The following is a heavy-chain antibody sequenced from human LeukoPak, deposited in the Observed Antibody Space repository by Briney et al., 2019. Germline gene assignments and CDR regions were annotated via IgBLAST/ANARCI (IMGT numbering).Heavy chain of an antibody. D-gene: IGHD5-24*01. CDR1: GYTFTSYA. Sequence: ASVKVSCKASGYTFTSYAITWVRQAPGQGLEWMGWISAYNGNTNYAQNLQGRVTMTTDTSTSTAYMEPRSLRSDDTAMYYCARMEMATAIFDYWGQGTLVTVSS. V-gene: IGHV1-18*01. J-gene: IGHJ4*02. CDR3: ARMEMATAIFDY. CDR2: ISAYNGNT.